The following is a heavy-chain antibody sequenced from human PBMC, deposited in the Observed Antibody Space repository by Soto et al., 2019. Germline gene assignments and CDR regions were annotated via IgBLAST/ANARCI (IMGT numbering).Heavy chain of an antibody. V-gene: IGHV4-59*08. D-gene: IGHD3-10*01. CDR1: GGSISSYY. CDR2: IYYSGST. Sequence: SETLSLTCTASGGSISSYYWSWFRQPPGKGLEWIGYIYYSGSTNYNPSLKSRVTISVDTSKNQFSLKLSSVTAADTDVYYCARRYGSCFDIWGQGTMVTISS. CDR3: ARRYGSCFDI. J-gene: IGHJ3*02.